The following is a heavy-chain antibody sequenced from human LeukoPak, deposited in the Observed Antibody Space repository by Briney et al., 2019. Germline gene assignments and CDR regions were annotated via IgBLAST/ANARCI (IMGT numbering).Heavy chain of an antibody. CDR2: ISGYDGNT. J-gene: IGHJ4*02. V-gene: IGHV1-18*01. Sequence: ASVKVSCKASGYTSNRDGFNWVRQAPGQGLEWMGWISGYDGNTFYAQKFQGRVRMTTETSTTTAYLELRSLISDDTAIYYCARGYGLNPVDYWGQGTQVTVSS. CDR1: GYTSNRDG. D-gene: IGHD4-17*01. CDR3: ARGYGLNPVDY.